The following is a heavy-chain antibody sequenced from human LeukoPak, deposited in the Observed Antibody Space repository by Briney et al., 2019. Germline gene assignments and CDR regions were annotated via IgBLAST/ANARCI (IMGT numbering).Heavy chain of an antibody. Sequence: ASVKVSCKVSGYTLTELSMHWVRQAPGKGLEWMGGFDPEDGETIYAQKFQGRVTMTEDTSTDTAYMELSSLRSEDTAVYYCATVRPYANTVTTSFDLWGRGTLVTVSS. CDR1: GYTLTELS. V-gene: IGHV1-24*01. CDR2: FDPEDGET. J-gene: IGHJ2*01. D-gene: IGHD4-17*01. CDR3: ATVRPYANTVTTSFDL.